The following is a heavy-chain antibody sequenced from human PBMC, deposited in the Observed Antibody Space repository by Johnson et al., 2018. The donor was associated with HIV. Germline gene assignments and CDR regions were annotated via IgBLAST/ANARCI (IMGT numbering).Heavy chain of an antibody. Sequence: QVQLVESGGGVVQPGRSLRLSCAASGFTFSSYAMHWVRQAPGKGLEWVAVISYDGSNKYYADSVKGRFTISRDNSKNTLYLQMNSLRAEDTAVYYCARERASDSSGYAKDHDDAFDSWGQGTMVTVSS. D-gene: IGHD3-22*01. J-gene: IGHJ3*02. V-gene: IGHV3-30-3*01. CDR3: ARERASDSSGYAKDHDDAFDS. CDR2: ISYDGSNK. CDR1: GFTFSSYA.